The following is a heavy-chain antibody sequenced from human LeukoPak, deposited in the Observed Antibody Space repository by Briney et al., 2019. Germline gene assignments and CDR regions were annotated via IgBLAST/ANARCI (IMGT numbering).Heavy chain of an antibody. J-gene: IGHJ4*02. CDR3: ARPPYSSSWYGDY. CDR2: ISSSSSYI. D-gene: IGHD6-13*01. V-gene: IGHV3-21*01. CDR1: GFTFSSYS. Sequence: PGGSLTLSCAASGFTFSSYSMNWVRQGPGKGLGWVSSISSSSSYIYYADSVKGRFTISRDNAKNSLYLQMNSLRAEDTAVYYCARPPYSSSWYGDYWGQGTLVTVSS.